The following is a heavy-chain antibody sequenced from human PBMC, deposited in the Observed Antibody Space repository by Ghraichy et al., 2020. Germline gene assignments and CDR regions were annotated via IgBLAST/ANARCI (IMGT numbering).Heavy chain of an antibody. CDR3: ARDVGLYGDYEYFDL. CDR1: GFTFSSYS. V-gene: IGHV3-48*02. CDR2: ISSSSSTI. D-gene: IGHD4-17*01. J-gene: IGHJ2*01. Sequence: GESLNISCAASGFTFSSYSMNWVRQAPGKGLEWVSYISSSSSTIYYADSVKGRFTISRDNAKNSLYLQMNSLRDEDTAVYYCARDVGLYGDYEYFDLWGRGTLVTVSS.